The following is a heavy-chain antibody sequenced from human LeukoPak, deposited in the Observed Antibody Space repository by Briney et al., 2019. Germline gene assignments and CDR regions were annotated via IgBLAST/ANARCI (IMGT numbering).Heavy chain of an antibody. CDR2: ISSSSSYI. CDR3: ARVYSTSSPFDY. CDR1: GFTFSTYS. D-gene: IGHD6-6*01. Sequence: GGSLRLSCVASGFTFSTYSMNWVRQAPGKGLEWVSSISSSSSYIHYADSVEGRFTISRDNAKNSLYLQMNSLRAEDTAVYYCARVYSTSSPFDYWGQGTLVTVSS. V-gene: IGHV3-21*01. J-gene: IGHJ4*02.